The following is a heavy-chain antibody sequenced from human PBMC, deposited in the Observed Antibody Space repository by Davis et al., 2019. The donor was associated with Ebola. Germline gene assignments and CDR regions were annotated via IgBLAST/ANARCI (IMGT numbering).Heavy chain of an antibody. V-gene: IGHV3-73*01. D-gene: IGHD2-21*01. CDR2: IRSKANSYAT. Sequence: GEPLKISCAASGFTFSGSAMHWVRQASGKGLEWVGRIRSKANSYATAYVASVKGRFTISRDDSKNTAYLQMNSLKTEDTAVYYCTSWVRDFDYWGQGTLVTVSS. CDR3: TSWVRDFDY. J-gene: IGHJ4*02. CDR1: GFTFSGSA.